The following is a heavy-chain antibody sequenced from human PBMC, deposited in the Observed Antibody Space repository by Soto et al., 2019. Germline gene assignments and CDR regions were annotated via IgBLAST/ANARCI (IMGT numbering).Heavy chain of an antibody. CDR2: IYYSGST. CDR1: GGSISSYY. Sequence: SETLSLTCTVSGGSISSYYWSWIRQPPGKGLEWIGYIYYSGSTNYNPSLKSRVTISVDTSKNQFSLKLSSVTAADTAVYYCARQSSGWYQANFDYWGQGTLVTVSS. CDR3: ARQSSGWYQANFDY. D-gene: IGHD6-19*01. V-gene: IGHV4-59*08. J-gene: IGHJ4*02.